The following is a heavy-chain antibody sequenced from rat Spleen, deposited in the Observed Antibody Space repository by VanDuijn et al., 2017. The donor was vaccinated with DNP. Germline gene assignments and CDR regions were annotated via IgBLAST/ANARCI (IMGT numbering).Heavy chain of an antibody. CDR3: ATGATEGRDY. D-gene: IGHD1-11*01. V-gene: IGHV5-7*01. CDR2: ISYNGGTP. Sequence: EVQLVESGGGLVQPGRSLKLSCAVSGFTFSDYYMAWVRQAPAKGLEWVATISYNGGTPYYRDSVKGRFTISRDNAQSTLYLQMDSLRSEDTATYYCATGATEGRDYWGQGVMVTVSS. J-gene: IGHJ2*01. CDR1: GFTFSDYY.